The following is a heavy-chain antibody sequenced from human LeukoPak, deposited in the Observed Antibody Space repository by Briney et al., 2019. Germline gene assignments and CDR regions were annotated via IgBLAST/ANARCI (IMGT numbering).Heavy chain of an antibody. CDR1: GFAVSTNY. CDR3: AKTLFFDC. J-gene: IGHJ4*02. V-gene: IGHV3-53*01. CDR2: IHSSGST. Sequence: PGGSLRLSCAASGFAVSTNYMNWVRQAPGRRLEWVSIIHSSGSTFYADSVKGRFTISRDNSKNTVYLQVDTLRAEDTAVYYCAKTLFFDCWGQGTLVTVSS.